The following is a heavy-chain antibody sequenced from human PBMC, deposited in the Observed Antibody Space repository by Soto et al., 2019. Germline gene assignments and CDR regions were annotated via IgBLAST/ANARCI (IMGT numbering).Heavy chain of an antibody. CDR3: ARGGGSDSFDY. V-gene: IGHV4-30-2*01. CDR2: INHLETT. CDR1: GASITFGGYS. J-gene: IGHJ4*02. D-gene: IGHD1-26*01. Sequence: SETLSLTCTVYGASITFGGYSWSWIRQTPGKGLEWIGYINHLETTFYNPSFESRLTLSIDRAKNQFSLKLHSMSAADRAVYFCARGGGSDSFDYWGQGILVTVS.